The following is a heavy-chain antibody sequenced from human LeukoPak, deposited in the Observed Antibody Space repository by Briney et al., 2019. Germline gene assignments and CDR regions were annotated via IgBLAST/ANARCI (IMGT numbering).Heavy chain of an antibody. Sequence: SETLSLTCTVSGGSISSYYWSWLRQPPGKGLEWIGYIYYSGSTNYNPSLKSRVTISVDTSKNQFSLKLSSVTAADTAVYYCARERLIRTGKYYDSSGYSLDYWGQGTLVTVSS. CDR3: ARERLIRTGKYYDSSGYSLDY. CDR1: GGSISSYY. V-gene: IGHV4-59*12. J-gene: IGHJ4*02. CDR2: IYYSGST. D-gene: IGHD3-22*01.